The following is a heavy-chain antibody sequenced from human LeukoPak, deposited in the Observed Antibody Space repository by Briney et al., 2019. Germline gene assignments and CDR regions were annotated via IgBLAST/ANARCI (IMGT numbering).Heavy chain of an antibody. V-gene: IGHV4-59*01. D-gene: IGHD1-14*01. Sequence: PSETLSLTCTVSGGSISSYYWSWIRQPPGKGLEWIGYIYYSGSTNYNPSLKSRVTISVDTSKNQFSLKLSSVTAADTAVYYCATGLPRRYYYGMDVWGQGTTVTVSS. J-gene: IGHJ6*02. CDR1: GGSISSYY. CDR3: ATGLPRRYYYGMDV. CDR2: IYYSGST.